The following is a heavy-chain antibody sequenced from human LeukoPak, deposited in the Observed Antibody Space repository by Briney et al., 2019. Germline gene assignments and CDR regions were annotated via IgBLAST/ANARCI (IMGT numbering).Heavy chain of an antibody. Sequence: GASVKVSCKASGYTFTSYYMHWVRQAPGQGLEWMGIINPSGGSTSCAQKFQGRVTMTRDTSTSTVYMELSSLRSEDTAVYYCARGGGIQLWLRNWFDPWGQGTLVTVSS. CDR3: ARGGGIQLWLRNWFDP. D-gene: IGHD5-18*01. CDR2: INPSGGST. J-gene: IGHJ5*02. CDR1: GYTFTSYY. V-gene: IGHV1-46*01.